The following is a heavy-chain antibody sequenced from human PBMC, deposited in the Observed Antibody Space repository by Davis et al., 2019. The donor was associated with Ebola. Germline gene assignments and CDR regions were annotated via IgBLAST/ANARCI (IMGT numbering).Heavy chain of an antibody. CDR3: AVGGQDGGFDY. D-gene: IGHD3-16*01. CDR2: FDPKYGET. Sequence: ASVKVSCKVSGYTLTEFSMHWARQAPGKGLEWMGRFDPKYGETIYAQKFQGRLTLTDDTSTDTAYMELSSLRSKDTAVYYCAVGGQDGGFDYWGQGTLVTVSS. V-gene: IGHV1-24*01. J-gene: IGHJ4*02. CDR1: GYTLTEFS.